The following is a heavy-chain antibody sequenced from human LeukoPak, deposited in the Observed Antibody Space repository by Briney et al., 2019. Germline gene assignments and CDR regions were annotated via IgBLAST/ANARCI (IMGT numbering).Heavy chain of an antibody. D-gene: IGHD5-12*01. CDR2: ISAGGSGT. V-gene: IGHV3-23*01. J-gene: IGHJ6*02. CDR1: GFTLSNYA. Sequence: GGSLRLSCAASGFTLSNYAMSWVRQAPGKGLEWVSAISAGGSGTYYADSVKGRFTITRDRSKNTVDLHMSSLTAVATALYYCAKGFSGNFQERSMDVWGQGTTVTVSS. CDR3: AKGFSGNFQERSMDV.